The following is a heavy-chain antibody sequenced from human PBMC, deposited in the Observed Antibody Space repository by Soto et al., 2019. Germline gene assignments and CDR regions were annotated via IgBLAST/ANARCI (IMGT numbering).Heavy chain of an antibody. V-gene: IGHV3-30-3*02. Sequence: GGSLRLSCAASGFTFSTYAMHWVRQAPGKGLEWVAVISYDGSNEYYVDSVKGRFTISRDNSKNTLYLQMNSLREEDTAVYYCAKTLLSTSWYGLHDYVSQGTLVTVSS. CDR2: ISYDGSNE. CDR1: GFTFSTYA. J-gene: IGHJ4*02. CDR3: AKTLLSTSWYGLHDY. D-gene: IGHD6-13*01.